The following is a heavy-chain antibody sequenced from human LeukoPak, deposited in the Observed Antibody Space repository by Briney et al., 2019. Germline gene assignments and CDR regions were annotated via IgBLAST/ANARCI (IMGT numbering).Heavy chain of an antibody. V-gene: IGHV3-21*01. CDR2: ISSSSSYI. CDR3: ASDGGLGYCSSTSCYFGAFDY. J-gene: IGHJ4*02. CDR1: GFTFSSYS. Sequence: SGGSLRLSCGASGFTFSSYSMNWVRQAPGKGLEWVSSISSSSSYIYYADSVKGRFTISRDNAKNSLYLQMNSLRAEDTAVYYCASDGGLGYCSSTSCYFGAFDYWGQGTLVTVSS. D-gene: IGHD2-2*01.